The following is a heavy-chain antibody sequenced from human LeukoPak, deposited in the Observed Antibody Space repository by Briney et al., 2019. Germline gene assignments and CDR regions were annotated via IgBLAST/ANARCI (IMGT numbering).Heavy chain of an antibody. CDR1: GGSISSGGYY. V-gene: IGHV4-31*03. CDR2: IFYSGST. J-gene: IGHJ3*02. D-gene: IGHD7-27*01. CDR3: ARRTGNTFDI. Sequence: SQTLSLTCTVSGGSISSGGYYWSCIRQHPRKGLEWIGYIFYSGSTYYNPSLKSRVTISVDTSKNQFSLKLSSVTAADTAVYYCARRTGNTFDIWGQGTVVTVSS.